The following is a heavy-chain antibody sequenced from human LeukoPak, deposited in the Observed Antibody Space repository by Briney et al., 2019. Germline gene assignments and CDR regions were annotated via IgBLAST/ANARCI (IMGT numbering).Heavy chain of an antibody. D-gene: IGHD2-2*01. J-gene: IGHJ4*02. CDR1: GGSIRSSYYY. Sequence: SETLSLTCTVSGGSIRSSYYYWGWIRQPPGKGLEWIGSIYDSGSTYYNPSLKSRVTISVDTSKNQFSLKLNSVTAADTAVYYCARLDIVVVLASSFDHWGQGTLVTVSS. CDR2: IYDSGST. CDR3: ARLDIVVVLASSFDH. V-gene: IGHV4-39*01.